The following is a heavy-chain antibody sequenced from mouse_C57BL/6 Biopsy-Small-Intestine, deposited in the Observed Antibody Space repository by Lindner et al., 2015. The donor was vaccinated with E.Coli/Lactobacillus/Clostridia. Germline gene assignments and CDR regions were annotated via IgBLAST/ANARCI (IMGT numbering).Heavy chain of an antibody. V-gene: IGHV1-14*01. J-gene: IGHJ3*01. Sequence: VQLQESGPELVKPGASVKMSCKASGYTFASYVMYWVKQKPGQGLEWIGYINPSNDDTKYNAKFKGKATLTSDKSSSTAYMELNSLTSEDSAVYYCARDDAAFAYWGQGTLVTVSA. CDR2: INPSNDDT. CDR1: GYTFASYV. CDR3: ARDDAAFAY.